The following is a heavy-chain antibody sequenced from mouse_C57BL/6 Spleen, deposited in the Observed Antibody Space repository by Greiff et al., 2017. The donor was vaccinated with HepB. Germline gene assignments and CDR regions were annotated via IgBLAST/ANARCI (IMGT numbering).Heavy chain of an antibody. V-gene: IGHV1-26*01. CDR3: ARSDSNCFDY. J-gene: IGHJ2*01. CDR2: INPNNGGT. Sequence: EVKLVESGPELVKPGASVKISCKASGYTFTDYYMNWVKQSHGKSLEWIGDINPNNGGTSYNQKFKGKATLTVDKSSSTAYMELRSLTSEDSAVYYCARSDSNCFDYWGQGTTLTVSS. CDR1: GYTFTDYY. D-gene: IGHD2-5*01.